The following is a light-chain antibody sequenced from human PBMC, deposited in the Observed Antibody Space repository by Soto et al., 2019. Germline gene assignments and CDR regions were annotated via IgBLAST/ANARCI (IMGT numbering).Light chain of an antibody. CDR3: QQRSKWPVT. J-gene: IGKJ4*01. CDR1: QSVNSY. CDR2: DAT. Sequence: EIVLTQSPATLSLSPGERATLSCRASQSVNSYLAWYQQKHGQAPRLLIYDATSRATGIPARFSGSGSGTDFTLTISSLEPEDFAVYYCQQRSKWPVTFGGGTKVEIK. V-gene: IGKV3-11*01.